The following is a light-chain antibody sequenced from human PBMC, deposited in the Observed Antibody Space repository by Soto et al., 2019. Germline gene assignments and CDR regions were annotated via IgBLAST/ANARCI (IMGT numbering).Light chain of an antibody. CDR2: INSDGSH. CDR1: SGPSSYT. V-gene: IGLV4-69*01. Sequence: QPVLAQSPSASASLGASVKLTCTLTSGPSSYTIAWHQQQPGRGPRYLMKINSDGSHMKGDGIPARFSGSSSESERHLTISNVQSEDEADYYCQTWDRAIRVFGGGTQLTVL. CDR3: QTWDRAIRV. J-gene: IGLJ7*01.